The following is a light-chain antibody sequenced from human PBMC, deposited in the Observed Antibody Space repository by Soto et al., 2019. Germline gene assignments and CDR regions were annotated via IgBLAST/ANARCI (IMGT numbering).Light chain of an antibody. CDR2: GAS. CDR1: QSVSSSS. Sequence: DIVLTQSPGTLSLSPGERATLSCRASQSVSSSSLAWYQQKPGQAPRLLSYGASSRATGIPDRFSGSGSGTDFTLTSSRLEPEDYAVYYGQQYGNTIMYTCGQGTKLEIK. V-gene: IGKV3-20*01. CDR3: QQYGNTIMYT. J-gene: IGKJ2*01.